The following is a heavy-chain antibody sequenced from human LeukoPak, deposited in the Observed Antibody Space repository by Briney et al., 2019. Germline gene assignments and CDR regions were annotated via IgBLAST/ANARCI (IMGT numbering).Heavy chain of an antibody. CDR1: GFTFSSYS. V-gene: IGHV3-48*04. Sequence: GGSLRLSCAASGFTFSSYSMNWVRQAPGKGLEWVSYISSSSSTIYYADSVKGRFTISRDNAKNSLYLQMNSLRAEDTAVYYCARDEGTPVTYYYYGMDVWGQGTTVTVSS. J-gene: IGHJ6*02. CDR3: ARDEGTPVTYYYYGMDV. D-gene: IGHD4-17*01. CDR2: ISSSSSTI.